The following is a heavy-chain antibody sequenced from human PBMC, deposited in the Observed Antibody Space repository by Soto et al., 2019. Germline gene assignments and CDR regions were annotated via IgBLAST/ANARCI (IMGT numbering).Heavy chain of an antibody. D-gene: IGHD6-19*01. CDR2: IIPSGGST. Sequence: SVKVSCKASGGTFSSYAISWVRQAPGQGLEWLGIIIPSGGSTSYAQKFQGRVTITADESTSTAYMELSSLRSEDTAVYYCARVNTSIAVAGTGTNGPFDYWGQGTLVTVSS. CDR1: GGTFSSYA. CDR3: ARVNTSIAVAGTGTNGPFDY. J-gene: IGHJ4*02. V-gene: IGHV1-69*11.